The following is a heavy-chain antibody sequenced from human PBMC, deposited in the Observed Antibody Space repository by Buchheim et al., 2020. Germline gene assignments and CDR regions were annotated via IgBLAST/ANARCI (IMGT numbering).Heavy chain of an antibody. CDR2: ISGSAGDS. J-gene: IGHJ4*02. V-gene: IGHV3-23*01. Sequence: EVELLESGGGLVQPGGSLRLSCAASGFRFNSYVMRWVRQAPGKGLEWVASISGSAGDSLYSDSVRGRFTISRDNFGNPVYLEMTSLRAEDTATYYCSKDLTGWGAFDFWGQGTL. CDR3: SKDLTGWGAFDF. CDR1: GFRFNSYV. D-gene: IGHD7-27*01.